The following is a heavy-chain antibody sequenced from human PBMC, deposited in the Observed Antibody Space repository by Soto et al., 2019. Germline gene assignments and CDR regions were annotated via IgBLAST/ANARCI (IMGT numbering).Heavy chain of an antibody. CDR3: ARVGAARPRWFCP. V-gene: IGHV1-69*13. J-gene: IGHJ5*02. CDR2: IIPIFGTA. Sequence: SVKVSCKTSGGTFSSYAISWVRQAPGQGLEWLGGIIPIFGTANYAQKLQGRVTITADESTSTAYMELSSLRSEDTAVYYCARVGAARPRWFCPWGQGTLVTVSS. CDR1: GGTFSSYA. D-gene: IGHD6-6*01.